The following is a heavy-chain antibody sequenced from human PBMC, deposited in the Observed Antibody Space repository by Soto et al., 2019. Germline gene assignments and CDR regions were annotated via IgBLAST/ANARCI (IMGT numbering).Heavy chain of an antibody. CDR3: ARTSIFGVVHNAFDI. J-gene: IGHJ3*02. D-gene: IGHD3-3*01. V-gene: IGHV4-31*03. CDR2: ISYSGST. CDR1: GGSFSGGGYY. Sequence: QVQLQESGPGLVKPSQTLSLTCTVSGGSFSGGGYYWSWIRQHPGKGLEWMGSISYSGSTKYQPSLQSRISISVDTSKNQFSLRLTSVTAADTAIYFCARTSIFGVVHNAFDIWGQGTLVTVSS.